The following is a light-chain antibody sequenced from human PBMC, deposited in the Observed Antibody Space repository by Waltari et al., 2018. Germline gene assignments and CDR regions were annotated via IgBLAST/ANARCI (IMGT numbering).Light chain of an antibody. V-gene: IGKV3-20*01. CDR3: QQYGTSSALT. J-gene: IGKJ4*01. CDR2: GAS. CDR1: QSVLSNY. Sequence: EIVLTQSPGTLSLSPGDTATLSCRASQSVLSNYLAWYQQKPGKAPSLLIYGASSRATGIPDRFSGSGSGTDFTLSISRLEPEDVAVYYCQQYGTSSALTFGGGTKLEIK.